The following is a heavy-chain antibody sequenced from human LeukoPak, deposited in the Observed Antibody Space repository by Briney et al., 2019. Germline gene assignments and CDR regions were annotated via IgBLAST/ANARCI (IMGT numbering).Heavy chain of an antibody. CDR1: GYTFTTYD. J-gene: IGHJ4*02. V-gene: IGHV1-8*01. D-gene: IGHD6-13*01. CDR2: MNPNSGNT. CDR3: ARGRGGSVQYSSSWYSSLGAY. Sequence: GASVKVSCKASGYTFTTYDINWVRQATGQGLEWMGWMNPNSGNTGYAQKFQGRVTMTTNTSISTAYMELSSLRSDDTAVYYCARGRGGSVQYSSSWYSSLGAYWGQGTLVTVSS.